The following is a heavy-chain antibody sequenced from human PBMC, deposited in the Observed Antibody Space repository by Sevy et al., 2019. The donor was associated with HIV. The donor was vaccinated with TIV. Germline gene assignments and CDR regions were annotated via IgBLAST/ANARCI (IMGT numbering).Heavy chain of an antibody. Sequence: QLGGSLRLSCTTSGFTFGDFVMNWVRQAPGKGLEWVAFFKNKGRGGTLNHAASVKGRFTISRDDSKGIAYLQMNDLKTEDTGIYYCTRWKGDQSIFDYWGQGALVTVSS. V-gene: IGHV3-49*04. CDR2: FKNKGRGGTL. CDR3: TRWKGDQSIFDY. CDR1: GFTFGDFV. J-gene: IGHJ4*02. D-gene: IGHD1-1*01.